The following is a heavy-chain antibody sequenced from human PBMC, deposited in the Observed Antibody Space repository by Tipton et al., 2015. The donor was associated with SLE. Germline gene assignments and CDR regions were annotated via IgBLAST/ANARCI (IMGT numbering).Heavy chain of an antibody. Sequence: TLSLTCAVSGGSIGSGGYSWNWIRQPPGKGLEWIGDVYHSGSAYYNPSLKSRVTISVDRSRNQFSLILSSVTAADTAVYYCASEILRDYGSAWGPDYWGQGTLVTVSS. CDR2: VYHSGSA. CDR1: GGSIGSGGYS. J-gene: IGHJ4*02. V-gene: IGHV4-30-2*01. CDR3: ASEILRDYGSAWGPDY. D-gene: IGHD6-19*01.